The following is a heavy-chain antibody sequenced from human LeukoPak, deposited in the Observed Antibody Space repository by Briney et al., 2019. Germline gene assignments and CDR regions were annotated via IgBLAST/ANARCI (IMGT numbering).Heavy chain of an antibody. D-gene: IGHD3/OR15-3a*01. CDR1: GYTFTNYG. CDR2: MNPNSGNT. V-gene: IGHV1-8*01. J-gene: IGHJ5*02. CDR3: ARGGLNWFDP. Sequence: ASVKVSCKPSGYTFTNYGISWVRQAPGQGLEWMGWMNPNSGNTGYAQKFQGRVTMTRNTSISTAYMELSSLRSEDTAVYYCARGGLNWFDPWGQGTLVTVSS.